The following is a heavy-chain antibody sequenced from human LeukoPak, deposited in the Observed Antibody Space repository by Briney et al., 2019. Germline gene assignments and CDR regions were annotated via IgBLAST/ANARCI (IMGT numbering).Heavy chain of an antibody. CDR2: INQDGSEK. J-gene: IGHJ6*02. CDR1: GLTFSNSW. V-gene: IGHV3-7*05. Sequence: GGSLRLSCGASGLTFSNSWMSWVRQAPGKGLEWVANINQDGSEKYYVDSVEGRFTISRDNAKNSLYLQMNSLRAEDTAVYYCARGHYGMDVWGQGTTVTVSS. CDR3: ARGHYGMDV.